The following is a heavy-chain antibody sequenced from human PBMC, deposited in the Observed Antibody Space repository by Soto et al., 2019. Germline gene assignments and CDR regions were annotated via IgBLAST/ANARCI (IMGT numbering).Heavy chain of an antibody. Sequence: QVQLVESGGGVVQPGRSLRLYCAASGFTFSSYGMHWVRQAPGKGLEWVAVISYDGSNKYYADSVKGRFTISRDNSKNTLYLQMNSLRADDTAVYYCAKDSGYDWGQGSFDYWGQGTLVTVSS. V-gene: IGHV3-30*18. J-gene: IGHJ4*02. CDR1: GFTFSSYG. CDR3: AKDSGYDWGQGSFDY. D-gene: IGHD5-12*01. CDR2: ISYDGSNK.